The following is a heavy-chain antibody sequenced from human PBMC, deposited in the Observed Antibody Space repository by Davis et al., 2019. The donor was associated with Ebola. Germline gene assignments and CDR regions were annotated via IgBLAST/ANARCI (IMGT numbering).Heavy chain of an antibody. CDR2: ISSSGNTI. CDR1: GFTFSSYA. J-gene: IGHJ5*01. CDR3: ARDRYGDYELDS. Sequence: GESLKISCAASGFTFSSYAMSWVRQAPGKGLEWLSYISSSGNTIYYADSVKGRFTISRDSAKNSLYLQMNGLRDEDTAVYYCARDRYGDYELDSWGQGTLVTVSS. D-gene: IGHD4-17*01. V-gene: IGHV3-48*02.